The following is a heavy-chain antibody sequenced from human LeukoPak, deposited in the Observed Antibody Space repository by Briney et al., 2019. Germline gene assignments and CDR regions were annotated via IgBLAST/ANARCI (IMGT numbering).Heavy chain of an antibody. D-gene: IGHD3-22*01. CDR1: GFTFSSYS. CDR2: ISSSSSYI. Sequence: RTGGSLRLSCAASGFTFSSYSMNWVRQAPGKGLEWVSSISSSSSYIYYADSVKGRFTISRDNAKNSLYLQMNSLRAEDTAVYYCVREHDSSGLFDYWGQGTLVTVSS. V-gene: IGHV3-21*01. CDR3: VREHDSSGLFDY. J-gene: IGHJ4*02.